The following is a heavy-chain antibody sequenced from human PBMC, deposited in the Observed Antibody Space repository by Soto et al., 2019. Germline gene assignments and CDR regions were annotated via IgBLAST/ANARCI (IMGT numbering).Heavy chain of an antibody. V-gene: IGHV5-51*01. Sequence: GESLKISCKGSGYTFTNYWIGWVRQMPGKGLEWMGIIYPGDSDTRYSPSFQGQVTISADKSISTAYLQWSSLKASDTAMYYCARQTFLYDSSGYRLDYWGQGTLVTV. CDR3: ARQTFLYDSSGYRLDY. J-gene: IGHJ4*02. D-gene: IGHD3-22*01. CDR1: GYTFTNYW. CDR2: IYPGDSDT.